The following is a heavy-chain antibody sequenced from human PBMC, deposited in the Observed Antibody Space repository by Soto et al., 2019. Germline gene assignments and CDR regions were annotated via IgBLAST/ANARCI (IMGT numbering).Heavy chain of an antibody. Sequence: ASVKVSCKAPGYTFTSYYMHWVRQAPGQGLEWMGIIIPSGGGTSYAQKFQGRVTMTRDTSTSTVYMELSSLRSEDTAVYYCARGRFSGSRNYTYYFDYWGQGTLVTVSS. CDR2: IIPSGGGT. CDR3: ARGRFSGSRNYTYYFDY. D-gene: IGHD3-10*01. J-gene: IGHJ4*02. CDR1: GYTFTSYY. V-gene: IGHV1-46*03.